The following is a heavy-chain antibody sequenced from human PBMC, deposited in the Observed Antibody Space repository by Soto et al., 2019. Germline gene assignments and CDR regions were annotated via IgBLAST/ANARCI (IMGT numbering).Heavy chain of an antibody. V-gene: IGHV3-74*01. CDR3: ARVGGSTWH. J-gene: IGHJ4*02. Sequence: EVQLVESGGGLVQPGGSLRVSCAASGFTFSSYWMHWVRQAPGKGLVWVSRINSDGSSTNYADFVKGRFAISRDNAKNTLYLQMNSLRVEDRAVYYCARVGGSTWHWGQGNLVTVSS. CDR2: INSDGSST. D-gene: IGHD1-26*01. CDR1: GFTFSSYW.